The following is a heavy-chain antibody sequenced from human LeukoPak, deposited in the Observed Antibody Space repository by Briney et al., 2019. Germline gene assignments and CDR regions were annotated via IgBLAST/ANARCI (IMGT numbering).Heavy chain of an antibody. Sequence: PSETLSLTCTVSVGSISSNSYYWGWIRQPPGKGLEWIGSIYYSGSTYYNPSLKSRVTISVDTSKNQFSLKLSSVTAADTAVYYCARLGALHDAFDVWGQGTLVTVSS. CDR1: VGSISSNSYY. D-gene: IGHD3-16*01. J-gene: IGHJ3*01. CDR3: ARLGALHDAFDV. V-gene: IGHV4-39*01. CDR2: IYYSGST.